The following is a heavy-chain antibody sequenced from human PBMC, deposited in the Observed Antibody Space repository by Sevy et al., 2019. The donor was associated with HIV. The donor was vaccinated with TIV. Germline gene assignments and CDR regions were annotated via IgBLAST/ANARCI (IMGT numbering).Heavy chain of an antibody. V-gene: IGHV3-7*01. J-gene: IGHJ4*02. Sequence: GGSLRLSCVASGFTLNNYWMHWVRQAPGKGLEWVANINQDGGVTYYVDSVRGRFTISRDNVRNLVFLQMNSLRVDDTALFFCVRAIAKDGSFWGQGTLVTVSS. CDR3: VRAIAKDGSF. CDR2: INQDGGVT. D-gene: IGHD6-13*01. CDR1: GFTLNNYW.